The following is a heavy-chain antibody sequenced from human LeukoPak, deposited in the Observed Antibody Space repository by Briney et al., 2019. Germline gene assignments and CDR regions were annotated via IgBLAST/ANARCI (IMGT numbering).Heavy chain of an antibody. J-gene: IGHJ4*02. CDR3: AKGGIAAAGTSFYFDY. CDR2: ISGSGSGT. CDR1: GFTFSSYA. Sequence: GSLRLSCAASGFTFSSYAMSWVRQAPGKGLEWVSGISGSGSGTYYPDSVKGRFTISRDNSKNTLYLQMNSLRAEDTAVYYCAKGGIAAAGTSFYFDYWGQGTLVTVSS. D-gene: IGHD6-13*01. V-gene: IGHV3-23*01.